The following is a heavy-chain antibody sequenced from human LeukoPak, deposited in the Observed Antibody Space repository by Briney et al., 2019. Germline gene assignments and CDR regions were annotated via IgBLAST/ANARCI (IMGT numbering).Heavy chain of an antibody. J-gene: IGHJ4*02. D-gene: IGHD2-2*01. V-gene: IGHV3-23*01. CDR2: ISGSGGAT. CDR3: AKPFYCSSASCSPYFDY. Sequence: PGGSLRLSCAASGFTFNSYAMTWVRQAPGKGLEWVSLISGSGGATYYADSMKGRFTISRDNSKNTLYLQMNSLRAEDTAVYYCAKPFYCSSASCSPYFDYWGQGTLVTVSS. CDR1: GFTFNSYA.